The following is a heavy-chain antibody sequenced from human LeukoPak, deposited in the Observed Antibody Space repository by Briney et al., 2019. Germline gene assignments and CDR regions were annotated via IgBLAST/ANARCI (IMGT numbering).Heavy chain of an antibody. Sequence: SETLSLTCTVSGDSISSSRSYWGWIRQPPGKGLEWIGSIYYSGSTYYNTSLKSRVTISVDTSKNQFSLKLSSVTAEDTAVYYCARGGGAGLFYYFDFWGQGTLVTVSS. CDR2: IYYSGST. CDR1: GDSISSSRSY. D-gene: IGHD2-21*01. CDR3: ARGGGAGLFYYFDF. J-gene: IGHJ4*02. V-gene: IGHV4-39*01.